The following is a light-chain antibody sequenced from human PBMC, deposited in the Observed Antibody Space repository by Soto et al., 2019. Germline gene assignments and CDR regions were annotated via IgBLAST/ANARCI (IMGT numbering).Light chain of an antibody. CDR1: QSLVAGNGKTY. CDR2: EVS. V-gene: IGKV2-30*01. J-gene: IGKJ1*01. CDR3: MQGTYGWT. Sequence: DVVVTQSPLSLPVTLGQPASLSCRSSQSLVAGNGKTYVSWFQQRPGQSPRRLIYEVSNRASGVPDRFSGSGSGTDFTLKSSRVEAEDVGIYYCMQGTYGWTFGQGTKVAIK.